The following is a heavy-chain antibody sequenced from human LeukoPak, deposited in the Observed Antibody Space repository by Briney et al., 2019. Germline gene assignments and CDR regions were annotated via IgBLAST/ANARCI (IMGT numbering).Heavy chain of an antibody. J-gene: IGHJ4*02. Sequence: SETLSLTCTVSGYSISSSYYWGWIRPPPGKALEWIGSIYHSGSIYYNPSLKSRVTISVDTSKNQFSLKLSSVTAADTAVYYCARVAITGDYFDYWGQGTLVTVSS. V-gene: IGHV4-38-2*02. CDR2: IYHSGSI. CDR1: GYSISSSYY. CDR3: ARVAITGDYFDY.